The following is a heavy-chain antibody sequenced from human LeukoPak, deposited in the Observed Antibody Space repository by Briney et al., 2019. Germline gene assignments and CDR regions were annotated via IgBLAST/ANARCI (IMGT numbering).Heavy chain of an antibody. CDR1: GGSISSGGYS. Sequence: SETLSLTCAVSGGSISSGGYSWSWIRQPPGKGLEWIGYIYHSGSTYYNPSLKSRVTISVDRSKNQFSLKLSSVTAADTAVYYCATAGEGWGSYDYGGRETLVTVSS. CDR3: ATAGEGWGSYDY. V-gene: IGHV4-30-2*01. J-gene: IGHJ4*02. CDR2: IYHSGST. D-gene: IGHD3-16*01.